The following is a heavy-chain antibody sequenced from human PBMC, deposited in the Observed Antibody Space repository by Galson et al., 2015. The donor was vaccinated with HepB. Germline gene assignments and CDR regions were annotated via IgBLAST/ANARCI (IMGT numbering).Heavy chain of an antibody. D-gene: IGHD2/OR15-2a*01. J-gene: IGHJ4*02. CDR1: GFNFNHYG. V-gene: IGHV3-30*03. Sequence: SLRLSCAASGFNFNHYGMHRVRQAPGKGLEWVALISYDGENEWYADSVKGRFTISRDNSKSALFLQMNSLRPEDTAMYYCAREGDTTVMFHFAHWGQGTVVTVSS. CDR3: AREGDTTVMFHFAH. CDR2: ISYDGENE.